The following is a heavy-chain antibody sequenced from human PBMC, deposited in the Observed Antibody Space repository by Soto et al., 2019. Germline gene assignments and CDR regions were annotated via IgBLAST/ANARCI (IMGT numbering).Heavy chain of an antibody. V-gene: IGHV4-59*01. CDR1: GGSINIYF. D-gene: IGHD3-3*01. Sequence: SWTLSLSCTVSGGSINIYFWSWIRQPPGKGLEWIGYIYYSGSTNYNPSLKSRVTISVDTSKNQFSLKLSSVTAADTAVYYCARGLRITIFGVVIIPDYYYYYMDVWGKGTTVTVSS. CDR2: IYYSGST. J-gene: IGHJ6*03. CDR3: ARGLRITIFGVVIIPDYYYYYMDV.